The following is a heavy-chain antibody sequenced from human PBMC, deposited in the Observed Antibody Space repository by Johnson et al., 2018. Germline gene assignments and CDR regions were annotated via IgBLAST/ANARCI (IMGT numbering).Heavy chain of an antibody. CDR3: ARDHEERALRHAAEYFQH. V-gene: IGHV3-33*01. CDR2: IWSDGSNK. CDR1: GFTFSNFG. Sequence: QVQLVQSGGGVVQPGKSLRLSCAASGFTFSNFGMHWVRQVPGKGLEWVATIWSDGSNKYYADSVRGQFTISRDNSKNTLYLQMNSLRAEDTAVYYCARDHEERALRHAAEYFQHWGQGTLVIVSS. J-gene: IGHJ1*01. D-gene: IGHD6-6*01.